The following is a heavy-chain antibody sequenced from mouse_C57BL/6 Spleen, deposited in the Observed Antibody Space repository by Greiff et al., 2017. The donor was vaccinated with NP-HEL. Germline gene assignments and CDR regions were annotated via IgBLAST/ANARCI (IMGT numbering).Heavy chain of an antibody. Sequence: QVQLQQSGAELVRPGTSVKMSCKASGYTFTNYWIGWAKQRPGHGLEWIGDIYPGGGCTNYNEKFKGKATLTADKSSSTAYMQLSSLTSEDSAIDFCASALYGGYGFAYWGQGTPVTVSA. CDR1: GYTFTNYW. J-gene: IGHJ3*01. D-gene: IGHD2-3*01. CDR2: IYPGGGCT. CDR3: ASALYGGYGFAY. V-gene: IGHV1-63*01.